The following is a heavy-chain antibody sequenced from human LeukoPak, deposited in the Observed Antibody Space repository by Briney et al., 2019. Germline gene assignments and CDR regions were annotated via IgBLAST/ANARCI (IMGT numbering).Heavy chain of an antibody. V-gene: IGHV1-2*02. D-gene: IGHD3-22*01. Sequence: ASVKVSCKASEYTFTGYYMHWVRQAPGQGLEWMGWVNPNSGGTNYAQKFQGRVTMTRDTSISTAYMELSRLTSDDTAVYYCARYGINYYDNNMDVWDKGTTVTVSS. CDR2: VNPNSGGT. CDR1: EYTFTGYY. CDR3: ARYGINYYDNNMDV. J-gene: IGHJ6*03.